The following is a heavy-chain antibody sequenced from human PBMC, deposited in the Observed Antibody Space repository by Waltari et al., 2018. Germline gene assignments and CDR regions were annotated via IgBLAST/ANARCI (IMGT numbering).Heavy chain of an antibody. CDR1: SYSIRSGYF. V-gene: IGHV4-38-2*02. J-gene: IGHJ5*02. CDR2: ISHSANT. CDR3: VRDLGGSGNSWFDA. Sequence: QVQLQESGPGQARPSETLSLTCIVSSYSIRSGYFWGWIRQPPGKGLQWIGSISHSANTYYNPALKSRVIMSVDTSKNQFALKMTSVTAADTAIYYCVRDLGGSGNSWFDAWGQGTLVTVSS. D-gene: IGHD3-10*01.